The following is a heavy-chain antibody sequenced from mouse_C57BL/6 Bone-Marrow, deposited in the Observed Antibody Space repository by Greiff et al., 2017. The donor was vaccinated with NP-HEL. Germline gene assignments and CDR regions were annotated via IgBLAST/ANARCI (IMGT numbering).Heavy chain of an antibody. CDR2: IYPGSGST. Sequence: QVQLQQPGAELVKPGASVKMSCKASGYTFTSYWITWVKQRPGQGLAWIGDIYPGSGSTNYNEKFKSKATLTVDTSSSTAYMQLSSLTSEDSAVYYCATQDFYYYGSRGAMDYWGQGTSVTVSS. J-gene: IGHJ4*01. CDR1: GYTFTSYW. V-gene: IGHV1-55*01. D-gene: IGHD1-1*01. CDR3: ATQDFYYYGSRGAMDY.